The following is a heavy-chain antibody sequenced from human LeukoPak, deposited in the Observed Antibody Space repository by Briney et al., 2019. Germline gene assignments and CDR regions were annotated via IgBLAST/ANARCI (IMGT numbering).Heavy chain of an antibody. Sequence: SETLSLTCTVSGGSISSGSYYWSWIRQPAGKGLEWIGRIYTSGSTNYNPSLKSRVTISVDTSKNQFSLKLSSVTAADTAVYYCARDHYGSGSYLDYWGQGTLVTVSS. D-gene: IGHD3-10*01. J-gene: IGHJ4*02. CDR1: GGSISSGSYY. CDR2: IYTSGST. CDR3: ARDHYGSGSYLDY. V-gene: IGHV4-61*02.